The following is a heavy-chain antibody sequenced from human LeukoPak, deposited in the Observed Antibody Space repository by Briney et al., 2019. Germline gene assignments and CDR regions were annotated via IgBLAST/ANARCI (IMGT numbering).Heavy chain of an antibody. Sequence: GGSLRLSCAASGFTVDSNYMSWVRQAPGKGLDWVSLIYTGGSTYYADSVRGRFTISRDNSKNTLYLQMSSLRPEDTAVYYCARGFGKAAANVFGGYTMDVWGQGTTVTVSS. D-gene: IGHD6-13*01. CDR1: GFTVDSNY. CDR3: ARGFGKAAANVFGGYTMDV. CDR2: IYTGGST. J-gene: IGHJ6*02. V-gene: IGHV3-66*02.